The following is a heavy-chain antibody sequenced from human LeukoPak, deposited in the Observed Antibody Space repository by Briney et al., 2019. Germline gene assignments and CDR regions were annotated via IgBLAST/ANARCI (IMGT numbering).Heavy chain of an antibody. V-gene: IGHV4-59*01. Sequence: PSETLSLTCTVSGGSISSYYWSWIRQPPGKGLEWIGYIYYSGSTNYNPSLKSRVTISVDTSKNQFSLKLSSVTAADTAVYYCARGTSRYSGYVFDYWGQGTLVTVSS. CDR2: IYYSGST. CDR1: GGSISSYY. J-gene: IGHJ4*02. CDR3: ARGTSRYSGYVFDY. D-gene: IGHD5-12*01.